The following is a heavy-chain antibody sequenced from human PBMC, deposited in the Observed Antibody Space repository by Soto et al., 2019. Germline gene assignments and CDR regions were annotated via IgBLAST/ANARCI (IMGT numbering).Heavy chain of an antibody. J-gene: IGHJ3*02. CDR1: GGTFSSYA. Sequence: QVQLVQSGAEVKKPGSSVKVSCKASGGTFSSYAISWVRQAPGQGLEWMGGIIPIFGTANYAQKFQGRDTITADESTRTAYTELSSLRSEDTAVYYGAGVGGDSSGYYWDAFDIGGQGTMVAVSS. V-gene: IGHV1-69*12. CDR3: AGVGGDSSGYYWDAFDI. D-gene: IGHD3-22*01. CDR2: IIPIFGTA.